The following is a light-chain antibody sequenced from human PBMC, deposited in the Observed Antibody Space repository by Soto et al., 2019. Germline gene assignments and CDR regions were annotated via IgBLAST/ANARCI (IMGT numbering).Light chain of an antibody. CDR2: DAS. V-gene: IGKV3-11*01. Sequence: EIVLTQSPATLSLSPGEGATLSCRASQSVSSHLAWYQQKPGQAPRLLIYDASNRATGIPARFSGSGSGTDFTLTISSLEPEDFAVYYCQQRSTWPLTFGQGTKVDIK. CDR1: QSVSSH. CDR3: QQRSTWPLT. J-gene: IGKJ1*01.